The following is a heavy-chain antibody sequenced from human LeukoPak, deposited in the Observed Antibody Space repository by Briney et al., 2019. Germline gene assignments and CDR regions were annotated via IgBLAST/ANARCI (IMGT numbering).Heavy chain of an antibody. CDR3: EREGRPGAYNWFDS. J-gene: IGHJ5*01. V-gene: IGHV1-2*02. D-gene: IGHD1-14*01. Sequence: GASVKVSCKASGYTFTGYYMHWVRQAPGQGLEWMGWINPNSGGTNYAQKFQGRVTMTRDTSISTAYMELSRLRFDDTDVYYSEREGRPGAYNWFDSWGQGTLVTVSS. CDR2: INPNSGGT. CDR1: GYTFTGYY.